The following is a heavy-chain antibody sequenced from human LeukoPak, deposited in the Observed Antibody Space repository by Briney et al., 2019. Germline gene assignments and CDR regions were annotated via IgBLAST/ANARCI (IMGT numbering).Heavy chain of an antibody. Sequence: SETLSLTCAVYGGSFSGYYWSWIRQPPGKGLEWIGEINHSGSTNYNPSLKSRVTISVDTSKNQFSLKLSSVTAADTAVYYCARGYSGSYYVFDYWGQGTLVTVSS. CDR3: ARGYSGSYYVFDY. CDR1: GGSFSGYY. CDR2: INHSGST. D-gene: IGHD1-26*01. V-gene: IGHV4-34*01. J-gene: IGHJ4*02.